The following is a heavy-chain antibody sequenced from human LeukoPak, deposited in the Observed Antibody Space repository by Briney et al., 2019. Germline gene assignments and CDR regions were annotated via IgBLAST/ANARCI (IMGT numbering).Heavy chain of an antibody. CDR2: IYSGGTT. D-gene: IGHD3/OR15-3a*01. CDR1: GFTVSSNY. Sequence: GGSLRLSCAASGFTVSSNYMSWVRQAPGKGLEWVSVIYSGGTTYYADSVKGRFTISRDNSKNTLYLQMNGLSGEDKAVYYCVTDEDWYFDYWGQGTLVTVSS. J-gene: IGHJ4*02. V-gene: IGHV3-66*01. CDR3: VTDEDWYFDY.